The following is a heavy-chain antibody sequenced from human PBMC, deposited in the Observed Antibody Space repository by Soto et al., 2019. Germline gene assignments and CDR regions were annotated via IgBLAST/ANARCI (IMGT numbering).Heavy chain of an antibody. CDR3: AKNGLSSSPSAIDS. Sequence: GGSLRLSCAASGFSFSTYGMHWVRQSPGKGLEWVAAISHHGSNKYYADSVKGRFTIFRDNSKNTQYLQLNSLRAEDTAVYYCAKNGLSSSPSAIDSWGQGTLVTVSS. V-gene: IGHV3-30*18. CDR2: ISHHGSNK. D-gene: IGHD6-6*01. CDR1: GFSFSTYG. J-gene: IGHJ4*02.